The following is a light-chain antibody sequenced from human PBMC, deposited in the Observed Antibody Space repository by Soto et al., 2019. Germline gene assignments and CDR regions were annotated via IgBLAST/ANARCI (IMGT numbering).Light chain of an antibody. CDR3: QQCNTWPPET. CDR1: QSVSSN. V-gene: IGKV3-15*01. J-gene: IGKJ1*01. CDR2: GAS. Sequence: EIVLTQSPGTLSLSPWERATLSCRASQSVSSNLAWYQQKPGQAPRLLIYGASTRATGIPARFSGSGSGTEFTLTISSLQSEDFAVYYCQQCNTWPPETFGQGTKVDI.